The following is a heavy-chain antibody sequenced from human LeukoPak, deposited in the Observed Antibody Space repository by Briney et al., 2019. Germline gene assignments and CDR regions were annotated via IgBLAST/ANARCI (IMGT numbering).Heavy chain of an antibody. CDR2: IYPGDSDT. CDR1: GYSFTSYW. D-gene: IGHD6-13*01. CDR3: ARIIAAAGTFDYYYYGMNV. J-gene: IGHJ6*02. V-gene: IGHV5-51*01. Sequence: GESLKISCKGSGYSFTSYWIGWVRQMPGKGLEWMGIIYPGDSDTRYNPSFQGQVTISADKSISTAYLQWSSLKASDTAMYYCARIIAAAGTFDYYYYGMNVWGQGTTVTVSS.